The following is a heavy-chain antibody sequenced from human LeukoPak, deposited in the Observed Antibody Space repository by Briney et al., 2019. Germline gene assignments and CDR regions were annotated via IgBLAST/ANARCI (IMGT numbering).Heavy chain of an antibody. D-gene: IGHD3-22*01. CDR2: ISGGGITT. CDR1: GFTFSSYA. J-gene: IGHJ4*02. Sequence: GGSLRLSCAASGFTFSSYAMSWVRQAPGKGLEWVSAISGGGITTYYADSVKGRFTISRDNSKGTLYLQMDSLRAEDTAVYYCAKGSGGYRPYYFDYWGQGTLVAVSS. V-gene: IGHV3-23*01. CDR3: AKGSGGYRPYYFDY.